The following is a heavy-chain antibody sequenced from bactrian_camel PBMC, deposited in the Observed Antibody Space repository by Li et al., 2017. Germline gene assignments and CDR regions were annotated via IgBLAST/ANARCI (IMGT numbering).Heavy chain of an antibody. CDR2: ISENDNI. CDR1: TYNSPC. Sequence: HVQLVESGGGSVQAGGSLRLSCVYTYNSPCIGWFRQVPGKAGEGVACISENDNINYADSVKGRFTISRDSGKNTVYLQMNNLQAEDTATYYCAEGRGSRGEHCYSLNYWGQGTQVTVS. D-gene: IGHD6*01. J-gene: IGHJ4*01. CDR3: AEGRGSRGEHCYSLNY. V-gene: IGHV3S63*01.